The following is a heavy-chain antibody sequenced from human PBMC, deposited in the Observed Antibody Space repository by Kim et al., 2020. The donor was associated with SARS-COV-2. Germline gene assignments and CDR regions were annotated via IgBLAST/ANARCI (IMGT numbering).Heavy chain of an antibody. V-gene: IGHV3-23*01. CDR2: ISGSGGST. J-gene: IGHJ6*02. CDR1: GFSFSNHA. CDR3: ARHNGASHYYYGMDV. Sequence: GGSLRLSCVAAGFSFSNHAMSWVRQAPGKGLEWVSVISGSGGSTYYADSLMGQFTISRDNSKNTVYLQMNSLRADDTAVYYCARHNGASHYYYGMDVWGQGTAVTVSS. D-gene: IGHD2-8*01.